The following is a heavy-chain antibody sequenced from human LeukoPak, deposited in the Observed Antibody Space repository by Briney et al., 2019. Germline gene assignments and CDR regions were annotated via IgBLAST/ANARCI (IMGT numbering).Heavy chain of an antibody. D-gene: IGHD3-9*01. CDR2: IYSDGTT. CDR3: ARGDILTGYYSPYYGMDV. CDR1: GLTVSSNY. Sequence: GGSLRLSCAASGLTVSSNYMSWVRQAPGKGLEWVSVIYSDGTTPYADSVKGRFTISRDNSKNTLFLQMNSLRAEDTAVYYCARGDILTGYYSPYYGMDVWGQGTTVTVSS. J-gene: IGHJ6*02. V-gene: IGHV3-53*01.